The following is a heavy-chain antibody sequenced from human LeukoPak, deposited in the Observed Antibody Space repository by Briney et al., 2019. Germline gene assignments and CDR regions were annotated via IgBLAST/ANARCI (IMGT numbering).Heavy chain of an antibody. CDR2: IRGGDDST. J-gene: IGHJ4*02. CDR1: GFTFSSCG. Sequence: GGSLRLSCAASGFTFSSCGMSWVRQARGKGLEWVSGIRGGDDSTHYADSVKGRFTISRDNSKNTLYLQMNSLRAEDTAVYYCARRAVVTIRYYFDYWGQGTLVTVSS. D-gene: IGHD4-23*01. CDR3: ARRAVVTIRYYFDY. V-gene: IGHV3-23*01.